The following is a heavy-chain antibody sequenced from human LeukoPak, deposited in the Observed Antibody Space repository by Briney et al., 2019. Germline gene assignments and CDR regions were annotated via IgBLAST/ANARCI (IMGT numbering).Heavy chain of an antibody. CDR1: GFPFSTYV. Sequence: GGSLRLSCAASGFPFSTYVMHWVRQAPGKGLEWMAFISFNGNNKQYRDSLKGRFTISRDNSKNTLFLQMDSLRPEDTAVYYCVATTVTTSYAFDVWGPGTMVTVSS. CDR3: VATTVTTSYAFDV. D-gene: IGHD4-17*01. V-gene: IGHV3-30-3*01. CDR2: ISFNGNNK. J-gene: IGHJ3*01.